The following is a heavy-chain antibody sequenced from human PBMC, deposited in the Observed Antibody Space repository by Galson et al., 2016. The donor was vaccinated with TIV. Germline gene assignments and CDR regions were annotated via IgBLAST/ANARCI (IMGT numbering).Heavy chain of an antibody. V-gene: IGHV3-23*01. Sequence: SLRLSCAASGFTFGSYVMHWVRQAPGKGLEWVSSVSGSGLSTYYADSVKGRFTISRDNAKNTLYLQMSDLRPEDTAIYYCAKVADHREYSDGWPDYWGQGTLVTVSS. CDR1: GFTFGSYV. CDR2: VSGSGLST. D-gene: IGHD5-18*01. CDR3: AKVADHREYSDGWPDY. J-gene: IGHJ1*01.